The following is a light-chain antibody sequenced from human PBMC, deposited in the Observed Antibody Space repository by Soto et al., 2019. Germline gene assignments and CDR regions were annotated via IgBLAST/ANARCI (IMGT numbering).Light chain of an antibody. Sequence: QSVLTQPPSASGSPGQSVTISCTGTSSDVGAYNFVSWYQQHPGKAPKLIISEVTKRPSGVPDRFSGSKSGNTASLTVSGLQAEGEADYYCSSHAGSIHFYVFGTGTKVTVL. CDR3: SSHAGSIHFYV. J-gene: IGLJ1*01. V-gene: IGLV2-8*01. CDR1: SSDVGAYNF. CDR2: EVT.